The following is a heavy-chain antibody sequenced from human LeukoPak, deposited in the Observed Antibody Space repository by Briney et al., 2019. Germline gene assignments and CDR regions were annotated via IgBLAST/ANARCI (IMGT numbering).Heavy chain of an antibody. Sequence: GVSLRLSCAASGFTFSSYGMHWVRQAPGKGLEWVAVISYDGSNKYYADSVKGRFTISRDNSKNTLYLQMNSLRAEDTAVYYCAKSGFNYYDSSGYDAFDIWGQGTMVTVSS. CDR3: AKSGFNYYDSSGYDAFDI. V-gene: IGHV3-30*18. D-gene: IGHD3-22*01. CDR2: ISYDGSNK. J-gene: IGHJ3*02. CDR1: GFTFSSYG.